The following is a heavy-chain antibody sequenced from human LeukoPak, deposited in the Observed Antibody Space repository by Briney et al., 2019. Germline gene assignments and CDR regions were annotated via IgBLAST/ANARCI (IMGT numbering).Heavy chain of an antibody. D-gene: IGHD6-19*01. CDR3: ASERIAVAGPFDY. CDR1: GGSISSGDYY. J-gene: IGHJ4*02. CDR2: IYYSGST. V-gene: IGHV4-30-4*01. Sequence: SETLSLTCTVSGGSISSGDYYWSWIRQPPGKGLEWIGYIYYSGSTYYNPSLKSRVTISVDTSKNQFSLKLSSVTAADTAVYYCASERIAVAGPFDYWGQGTLVTVSS.